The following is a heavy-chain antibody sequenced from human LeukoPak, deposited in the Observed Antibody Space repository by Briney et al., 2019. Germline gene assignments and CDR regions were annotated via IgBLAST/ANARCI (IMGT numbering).Heavy chain of an antibody. D-gene: IGHD6-13*01. CDR1: GFTFDDYA. CDR2: ISWNSGSI. Sequence: GGSLRLSCAASGFTFDDYAMHWVRQAPGKGLEWVSGISWNSGSIGYADSVKARFTISRDNAKNSLYLQMNSLRAEDTALYYCAKGPSLAYFDYWGQGTLVTVSS. V-gene: IGHV3-9*01. J-gene: IGHJ4*02. CDR3: AKGPSLAYFDY.